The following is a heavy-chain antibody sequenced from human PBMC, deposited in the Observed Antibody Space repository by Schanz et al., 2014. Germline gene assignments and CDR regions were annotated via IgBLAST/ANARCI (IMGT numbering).Heavy chain of an antibody. Sequence: EVQLVESGGGLVQPGGSLRLSCAASGFTFRTYLMNWVRQAPGKGLEWVSRTSHDGSFTTFADSVKGRFTISRDNAKNSLYLEMTSLRGEDTAVYYCARENLNWEAFDIWGQGTVVTVSS. CDR1: GFTFRTYL. V-gene: IGHV3-74*01. J-gene: IGHJ3*02. CDR3: ARENLNWEAFDI. CDR2: TSHDGSFT. D-gene: IGHD7-27*01.